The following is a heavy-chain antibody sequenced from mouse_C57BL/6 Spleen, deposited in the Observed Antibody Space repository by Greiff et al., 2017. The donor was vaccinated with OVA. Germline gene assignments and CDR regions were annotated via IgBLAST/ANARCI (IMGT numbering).Heavy chain of an antibody. J-gene: IGHJ3*01. CDR2: IRNKANGYTT. V-gene: IGHV7-3*01. CDR1: GFTFTDYY. D-gene: IGHD2-4*01. CDR3: ARYDYRAGFAY. Sequence: DVKLVESGGGLVQPGGSLSLSCAASGFTFTDYYMSWVRQPPGKALEWLGFIRNKANGYTTEYSASVKGRFTISRDKSKSILYLQMNALRAEDIATYYCARYDYRAGFAYWGQGTLVTVSA.